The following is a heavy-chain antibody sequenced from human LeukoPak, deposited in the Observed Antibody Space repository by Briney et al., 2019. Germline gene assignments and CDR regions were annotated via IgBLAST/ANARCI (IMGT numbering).Heavy chain of an antibody. J-gene: IGHJ4*02. D-gene: IGHD6-13*01. CDR1: GYTFTSYG. Sequence: SVKVSCKASGYTFTSYGISWVRQAPGQGLEWMGGIIPIFGTANYAQKFQGRVTITADESTSTAYMELSSLRSEDTAVYYCARFRHGRRAAYYYFDYWGQGTLVTVSS. CDR2: IIPIFGTA. CDR3: ARFRHGRRAAYYYFDY. V-gene: IGHV1-69*13.